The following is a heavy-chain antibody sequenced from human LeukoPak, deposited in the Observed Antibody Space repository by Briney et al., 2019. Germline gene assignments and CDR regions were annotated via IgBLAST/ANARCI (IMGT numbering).Heavy chain of an antibody. V-gene: IGHV3-23*01. CDR3: AKDARGAGGFDY. Sequence: GGSLRLSCAASGFTFSSYTMSWVRQAPGKGLEWVSSIGGSGGSTHYADCVKGRFTISRDNSKNTLYLQMNSLRVEDTALYYCAKDARGAGGFDYWGQGTLVTVSS. CDR1: GFTFSSYT. J-gene: IGHJ4*02. CDR2: IGGSGGST. D-gene: IGHD1-26*01.